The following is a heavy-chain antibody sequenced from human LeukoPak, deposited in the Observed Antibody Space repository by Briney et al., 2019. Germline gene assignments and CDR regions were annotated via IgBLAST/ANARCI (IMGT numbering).Heavy chain of an antibody. CDR3: AELGITMIGGV. D-gene: IGHD3-10*02. V-gene: IGHV3-30*18. CDR1: GFTFSSYG. J-gene: IGHJ6*04. Sequence: GGSLRLSCAASGFTFSSYGMHWVRQAPGKGLEWVAVISYDGSNKYYADSVKGRFTISRDNSKNTLYLQMNSLRAEDTAVYYCAELGITMIGGVWGKGTTVTVSS. CDR2: ISYDGSNK.